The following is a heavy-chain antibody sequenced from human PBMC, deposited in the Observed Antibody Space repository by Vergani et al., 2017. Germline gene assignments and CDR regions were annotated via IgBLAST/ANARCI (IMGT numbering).Heavy chain of an antibody. J-gene: IGHJ6*02. Sequence: QVQLVESGGGEVQPGRSLRLSCSAAGFPFSDYGVHWVRQAPGKGLEWVSVISYDGNKKNYADSVKGRFTISRDNSKNTLYLEMNALRAEDTAVYYCARDRYYGSGSWGYYYYGMDVWGQGTTVTVSS. CDR1: GFPFSDYG. CDR2: ISYDGNKK. CDR3: ARDRYYGSGSWGYYYYGMDV. D-gene: IGHD3-10*01. V-gene: IGHV3-30*03.